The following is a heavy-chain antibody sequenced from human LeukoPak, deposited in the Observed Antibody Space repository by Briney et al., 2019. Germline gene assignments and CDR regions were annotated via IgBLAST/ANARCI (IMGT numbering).Heavy chain of an antibody. CDR3: ARHNYYAMDV. CDR1: GFTFSSYA. Sequence: PGGSLRLSCAASGFTFSSYAMSWVRQAPGKGLEWVSAISGSGGSTYYADSVKGRFTISRDDAKNTLCLQMNSLGAEDTAVYYCARHNYYAMDVWGQGTTVTVSS. V-gene: IGHV3-23*01. CDR2: ISGSGGST. J-gene: IGHJ6*02.